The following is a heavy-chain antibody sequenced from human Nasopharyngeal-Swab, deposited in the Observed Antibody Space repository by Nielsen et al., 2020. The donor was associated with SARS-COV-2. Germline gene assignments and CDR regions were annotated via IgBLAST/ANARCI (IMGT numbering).Heavy chain of an antibody. CDR3: AKDLGYCSGGSCYGDAFDI. J-gene: IGHJ3*02. V-gene: IGHV3-23*01. CDR1: GFTFSTYA. CDR2: ISGSGATT. D-gene: IGHD2-15*01. Sequence: GGSLRLSCAASGFTFSTYAMNWVRRAPGKGLEWVSSISGSGATTYYADSVKGRVTISRDNSKNTLYLQMNSLRAEDTAVYYCAKDLGYCSGGSCYGDAFDIWGQGTMVTVSS.